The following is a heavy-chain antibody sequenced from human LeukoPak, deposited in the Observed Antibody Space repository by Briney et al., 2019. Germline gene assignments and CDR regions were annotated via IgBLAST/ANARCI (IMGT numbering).Heavy chain of an antibody. CDR3: AETFAGSGRPFDY. V-gene: IGHV4-34*01. D-gene: IGHD3-10*01. Sequence: SETPSLTCAVYGGSFSGYYWSWIRQPPGKGLEWIGEINHSGSTNYNPSLKSRVTISVDTSKNQFSLKLSSVTAADTAVYYCAETFAGSGRPFDYWGQGTLVTVSS. CDR2: INHSGST. CDR1: GGSFSGYY. J-gene: IGHJ4*02.